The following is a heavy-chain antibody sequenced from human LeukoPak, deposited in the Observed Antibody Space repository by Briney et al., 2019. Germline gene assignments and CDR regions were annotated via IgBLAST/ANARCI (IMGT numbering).Heavy chain of an antibody. CDR3: ARDLTVAAEPCYFDY. V-gene: IGHV3-30*04. CDR1: GFTFSSYA. D-gene: IGHD2-15*01. J-gene: IGHJ4*02. CDR2: ISYDGSNK. Sequence: HAGGSLRLSCAASGFTFSSYAMHWVRQAPGKGLEWVAVISYDGSNKYYADSVKGRFTISRDNSKNTLYLQMNSLRAEDTAVYYCARDLTVAAEPCYFDYWGQGTLVTVSS.